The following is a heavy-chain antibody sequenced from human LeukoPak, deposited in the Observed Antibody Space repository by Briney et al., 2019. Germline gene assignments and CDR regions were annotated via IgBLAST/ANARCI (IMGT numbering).Heavy chain of an antibody. CDR2: IYYSGST. Sequence: SETLSLTCTVSGGSISSSSYYWGGIRQPPGKGLEWIGSIYYSGSTYYNPSLKSRVTISVDTSKNQFSLKLSSVTAADTAVYYCARRIASLGYFDYWGQGTLVTVSS. D-gene: IGHD3-16*01. J-gene: IGHJ4*02. V-gene: IGHV4-39*01. CDR3: ARRIASLGYFDY. CDR1: GGSISSSSYY.